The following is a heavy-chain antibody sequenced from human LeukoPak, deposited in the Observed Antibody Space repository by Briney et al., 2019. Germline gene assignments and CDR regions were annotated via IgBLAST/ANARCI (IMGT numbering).Heavy chain of an antibody. V-gene: IGHV1-58*01. D-gene: IGHD1-26*01. J-gene: IGHJ4*02. CDR2: IVVGSGNT. CDR3: AADDRSGSYGFDY. CDR1: GFTFTSSA. Sequence: TSVKVSCKASGFTFTSSAVQWVRQARGQPLEWIGWIVVGSGNTNYAQKFQERVTITRDMSTSTAYMELSSLRSEDTAVYYCAADDRSGSYGFDYWGQGTLVTVSS.